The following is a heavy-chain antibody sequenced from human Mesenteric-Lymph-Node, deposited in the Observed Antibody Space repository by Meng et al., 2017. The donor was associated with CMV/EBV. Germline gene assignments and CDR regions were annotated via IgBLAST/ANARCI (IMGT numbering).Heavy chain of an antibody. CDR2: LYSGNGA. D-gene: IGHD3-22*01. Sequence: GESLKISCAASGLNVSRSHLSWVRQAPGKGLEWVSVLYSGNGAYYADSVKGRFTISRDNSKNTLYLQMNSLRAEDTAVYYCAREGGDDYDSSGYYNYWGQGTLVTVSS. V-gene: IGHV3-53*01. J-gene: IGHJ4*02. CDR3: AREGGDDYDSSGYYNY. CDR1: GLNVSRSH.